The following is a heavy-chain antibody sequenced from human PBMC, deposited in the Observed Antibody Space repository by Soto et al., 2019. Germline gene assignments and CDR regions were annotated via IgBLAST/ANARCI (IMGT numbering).Heavy chain of an antibody. D-gene: IGHD6-13*01. J-gene: IGHJ4*02. CDR3: ARVASSSSWHIPHFDQ. CDR2: IWYDGSTK. CDR1: GFMFRSYA. Sequence: GGSLRLSCAASGFMFRSYAMHWVRQAPGKGLEWVAGIWYDGSTKYYGDSVKGRYSISRDNSKNMLDLQMNSLRAEDTAVYYCARVASSSSWHIPHFDQWGQGTLVTVSS. V-gene: IGHV3-33*01.